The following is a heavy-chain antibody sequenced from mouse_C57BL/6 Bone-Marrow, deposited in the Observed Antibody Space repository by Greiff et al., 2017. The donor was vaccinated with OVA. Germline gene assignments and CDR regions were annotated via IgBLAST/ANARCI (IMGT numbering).Heavy chain of an antibody. V-gene: IGHV1-69*01. CDR1: GYTFTSYW. CDR2: IDPSDSYT. D-gene: IGHD2-5*01. Sequence: QVQLQQPGAELVMPGASVKLSCKASGYTFTSYWMHWVKQRPGQGLEWIGEIDPSDSYTTYNQKFKGKSTLTVDKSSSTAYMQLSSLTSEDSAVYDCARLYYSKGYYAMDYWGQGTAVTVSA. CDR3: ARLYYSKGYYAMDY. J-gene: IGHJ4*01.